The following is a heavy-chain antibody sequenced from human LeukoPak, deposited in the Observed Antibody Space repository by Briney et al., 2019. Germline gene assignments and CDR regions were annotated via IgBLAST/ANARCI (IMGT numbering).Heavy chain of an antibody. CDR2: IKQDGSEK. Sequence: PGGSLRLSCAASGFTFSSYWMSWVRQAPGKGLEWVANIKQDGSEKYYVDSVKGRFTISRDNAKNSLYLQMNSLRAEGTAVYYCAREGSGYYFDYWGQGTLVTVSS. CDR1: GFTFSSYW. CDR3: AREGSGYYFDY. D-gene: IGHD3-22*01. J-gene: IGHJ4*02. V-gene: IGHV3-7*01.